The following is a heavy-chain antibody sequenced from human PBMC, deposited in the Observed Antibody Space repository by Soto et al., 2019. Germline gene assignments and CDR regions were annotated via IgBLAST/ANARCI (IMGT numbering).Heavy chain of an antibody. D-gene: IGHD2-21*01. V-gene: IGHV4-34*01. J-gene: IGHJ6*03. CDR1: GGSLSDYF. Sequence: SETLSLTCVVSGGSLSDYFWSWIRQPPGMALEWIGEINHLGSINYNPSLKSRVAMSVDTSKNQFSLTLNSVTAADTATYYCARGGISHWAYFYYMDVWDRGTTVTVSS. CDR3: ARGGISHWAYFYYMDV. CDR2: INHLGSI.